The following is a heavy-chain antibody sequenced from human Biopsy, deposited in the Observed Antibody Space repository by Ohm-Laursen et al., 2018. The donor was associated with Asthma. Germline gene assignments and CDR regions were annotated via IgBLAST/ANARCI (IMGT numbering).Heavy chain of an antibody. CDR1: GYILTDLS. CDR2: HDHEEGGT. J-gene: IGHJ4*02. CDR3: ASDFPKDYVRYNFQF. Sequence: ASVRVSCKFSGYILTDLSMHWVRQAPGQGLEWMGGHDHEEGGTVNARRFQGRVTMTEDTSTDTAYMELSSLSSDDTAVYYCASDFPKDYVRYNFQFWGQGTLVTVSS. D-gene: IGHD4-17*01. V-gene: IGHV1-24*01.